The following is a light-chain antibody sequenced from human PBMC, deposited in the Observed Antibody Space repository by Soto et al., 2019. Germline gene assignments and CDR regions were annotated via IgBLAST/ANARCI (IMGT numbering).Light chain of an antibody. CDR2: EGS. Sequence: QSALTQPASVSGSPGQSITISCTGTSSDVGSYNLVSWYQQHPGKAPKLMIYEGSKRPSGVSNRFSGSKSGNTASLTISGLQAEYEADYSCCSYAGSSTYVVGTGTKVPV. CDR3: CSYAGSSTYV. CDR1: SSDVGSYNL. V-gene: IGLV2-23*01. J-gene: IGLJ1*01.